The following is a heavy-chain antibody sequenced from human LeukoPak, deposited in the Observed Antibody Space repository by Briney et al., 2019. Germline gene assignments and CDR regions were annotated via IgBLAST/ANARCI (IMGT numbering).Heavy chain of an antibody. D-gene: IGHD1-1*01. J-gene: IGHJ4*02. V-gene: IGHV3-7*01. CDR3: ARVQYTGNGNLY. CDR2: INQFGGEI. CDR1: GLTLINFW. Sequence: GGSLRLSCTVSGLTLINFWMTWVRQAPGQGLEWVANINQFGGEISYLPSVEGRFSISRDDAKNSVYLQMDSLRPEDTATYYCARVQYTGNGNLYWGLGTLVTVSS.